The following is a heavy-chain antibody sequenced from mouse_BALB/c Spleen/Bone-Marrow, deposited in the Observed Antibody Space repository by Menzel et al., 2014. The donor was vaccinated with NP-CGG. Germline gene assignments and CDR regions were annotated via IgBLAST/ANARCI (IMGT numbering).Heavy chain of an antibody. CDR3: ARHDYAY. V-gene: IGHV5-9-1*01. D-gene: IGHD2-4*01. Sequence: EVMLVESGGGLVKPGGSLKLSCAASGFTFSSYAMSWVRQTPEKRLEWVATISSDGSYTYYPDSVKGRFTISRDNAKNTLYLQMSSLRSEDTAMYYCARHDYAYWGQGTLVTVSA. CDR2: ISSDGSYT. CDR1: GFTFSSYA. J-gene: IGHJ3*01.